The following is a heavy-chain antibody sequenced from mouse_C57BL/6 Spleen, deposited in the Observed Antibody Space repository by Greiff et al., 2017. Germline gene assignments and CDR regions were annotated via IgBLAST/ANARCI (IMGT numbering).Heavy chain of an antibody. D-gene: IGHD2-3*01. V-gene: IGHV1-19*01. Sequence: VQLQQSGPVLVKPGASVKMSCKASGYTFTDYYMNWVKQSPGQSLEWIGVINPYNGGTSYNQKFKGKATLTVDKSSSTAYMELTSLTSEDSAVYYCASKGDDGLMDYWGQGTSVTVSS. CDR3: ASKGDDGLMDY. J-gene: IGHJ4*01. CDR2: INPYNGGT. CDR1: GYTFTDYY.